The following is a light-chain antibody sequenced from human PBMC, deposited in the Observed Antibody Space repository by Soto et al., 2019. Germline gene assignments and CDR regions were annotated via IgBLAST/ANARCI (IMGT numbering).Light chain of an antibody. Sequence: EIVLTQSPGTLSLSPGERATLSCRASQSVSSSYLAWYQQKPGQAPRLLIYGASSRATGIPDRFSGSGSGTEFTLTISSLQSEDFAVYYCQQYKNWPPLTFGQGTRLEIK. V-gene: IGKV3-20*01. CDR2: GAS. CDR1: QSVSSSY. J-gene: IGKJ5*01. CDR3: QQYKNWPPLT.